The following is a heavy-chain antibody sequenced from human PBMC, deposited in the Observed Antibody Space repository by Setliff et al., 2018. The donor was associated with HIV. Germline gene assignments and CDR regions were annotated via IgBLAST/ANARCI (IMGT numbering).Heavy chain of an antibody. Sequence: PGGSLRLSCAASGFTFSSYAMSWVRQAPGKGLEWVSVIYSGGSSTYYADSVKGRFTISRDNSKNTLYLQMNSLRAEDTAVYYCAKDINDFWSGPYYYMDVWGKGTTVTVSS. CDR2: IYSGGSST. D-gene: IGHD3-3*01. CDR3: AKDINDFWSGPYYYMDV. J-gene: IGHJ6*03. V-gene: IGHV3-23*03. CDR1: GFTFSSYA.